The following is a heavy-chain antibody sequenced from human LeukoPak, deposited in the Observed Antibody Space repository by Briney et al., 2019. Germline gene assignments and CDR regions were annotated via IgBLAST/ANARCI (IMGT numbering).Heavy chain of an antibody. V-gene: IGHV4-59*03. Sequence: SETLSLTCTASGGSISSYYWSWIRQPPGKGLEWIGYIYYSGSTNYNPSLKSRVTISVDTSKNQFSLKLSSVTAADTAVYYCAVDEGNWFDPWGQGTLVTVSS. CDR2: IYYSGST. J-gene: IGHJ5*02. CDR3: AVDEGNWFDP. CDR1: GGSISSYY.